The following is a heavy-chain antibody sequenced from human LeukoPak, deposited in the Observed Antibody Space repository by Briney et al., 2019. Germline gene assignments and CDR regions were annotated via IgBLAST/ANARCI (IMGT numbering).Heavy chain of an antibody. D-gene: IGHD4/OR15-4a*01. CDR1: GFVFSNYW. Sequence: GGSLRLSCVASGFVFSNYWMGWVRQAPGKGLEWVANIKEDGGETYYVDSVKGRFTISRDNAKNSLDLQMNNLRDEDTAVYYCARRKEVQTTFDYWGQGTLVTASS. CDR2: IKEDGGET. J-gene: IGHJ4*02. CDR3: ARRKEVQTTFDY. V-gene: IGHV3-7*01.